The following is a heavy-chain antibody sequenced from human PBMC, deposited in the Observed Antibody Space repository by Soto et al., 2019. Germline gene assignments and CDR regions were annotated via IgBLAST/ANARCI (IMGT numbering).Heavy chain of an antibody. CDR1: GYSFAGYW. D-gene: IGHD2-15*01. V-gene: IGHV5-10-1*01. Sequence: PGESLKISCKGSGYSFAGYWITWVRQKPGKGLEWMGRIDPSDSQTYYSPSFRGHVTISATKSITTVFLQWSSLRASDTAMYYCARPPLPGYSIHFNSWGQGTLVTVSS. CDR3: ARPPLPGYSIHFNS. J-gene: IGHJ4*02. CDR2: IDPSDSQT.